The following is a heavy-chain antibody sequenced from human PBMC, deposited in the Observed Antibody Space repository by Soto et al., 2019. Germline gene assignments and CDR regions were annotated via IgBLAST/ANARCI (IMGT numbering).Heavy chain of an antibody. Sequence: SETLSLTCTVSGGSISSGGYYWSWIRQHPGKGLEWIGYIYYSGSTYYNPSLKSRVTISVDTPKNQFSLKLSSVTAADTAVYYCARGVYYYDSSGYYLDAFDIWGQGTMVTVSS. D-gene: IGHD3-22*01. J-gene: IGHJ3*02. V-gene: IGHV4-31*03. CDR3: ARGVYYYDSSGYYLDAFDI. CDR1: GGSISSGGYY. CDR2: IYYSGST.